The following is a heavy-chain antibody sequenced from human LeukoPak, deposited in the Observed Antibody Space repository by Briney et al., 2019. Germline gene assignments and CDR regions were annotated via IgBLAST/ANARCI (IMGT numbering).Heavy chain of an antibody. D-gene: IGHD3-3*01. CDR1: GFTFSSYG. CDR3: ARDRGDFWSGQTYYFDC. CDR2: ISGSSSYI. Sequence: GGSLRLSCAASGFTFSSYGMNWVRQAPGKGLEWVSSISGSSSYIYYADSVKGRFTISRDNAKSSLYLQMNSLRAEDTAVYYCARDRGDFWSGQTYYFDCWGQGTLVTVSP. J-gene: IGHJ4*02. V-gene: IGHV3-21*01.